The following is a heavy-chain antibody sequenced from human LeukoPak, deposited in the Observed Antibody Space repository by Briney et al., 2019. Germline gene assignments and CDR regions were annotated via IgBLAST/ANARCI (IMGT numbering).Heavy chain of an antibody. V-gene: IGHV1-18*01. CDR2: ISAYNGNT. D-gene: IGHD2-2*02. J-gene: IGHJ4*02. CDR3: ARDQYCSSTSCYSDY. CDR1: GYTFTSYG. Sequence: VASVKVSCKASGYTFTSYGISWVRQAPGQGLEWMGWISAYNGNTNYAQKLQGRVTMTTDTSTSTAYMELRSLRSDDTAVYYCARDQYCSSTSCYSDYWGQGTLVTVPS.